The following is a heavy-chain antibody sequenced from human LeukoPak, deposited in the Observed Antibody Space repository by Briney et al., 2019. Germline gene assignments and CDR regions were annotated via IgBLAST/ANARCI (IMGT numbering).Heavy chain of an antibody. CDR1: VRTLSSYA. D-gene: IGHD3-16*01. Sequence: SVTVSYMASVRTLSSYALSWVRQAPRQRLEWTGGSIPIFGTANYAQKFQGRVTSTTHESTRHAYIELSTLRAEYTAVYYGDKDRLFGYYYMDVGSKGTTVTVPS. CDR2: SIPIFGTA. J-gene: IGHJ6*03. CDR3: DKDRLFGYYYMDV. V-gene: IGHV1-69*05.